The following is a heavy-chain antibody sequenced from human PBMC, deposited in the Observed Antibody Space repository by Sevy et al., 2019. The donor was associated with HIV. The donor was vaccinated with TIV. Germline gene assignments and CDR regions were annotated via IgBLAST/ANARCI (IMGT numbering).Heavy chain of an antibody. CDR3: ARVGGCSSTSCFAYWFDP. D-gene: IGHD2-2*01. V-gene: IGHV3-7*03. J-gene: IGHJ5*02. CDR1: GFTFSNYW. Sequence: GGSLRLSYAASGFTFSNYWMSWVRQAPGKGLEWVANIKEDGSENYDVVSVKDRFTISRDNAKNSLYLQMNSLRAEDTAVYYCARVGGCSSTSCFAYWFDPWGRGTLVTVSS. CDR2: IKEDGSEN.